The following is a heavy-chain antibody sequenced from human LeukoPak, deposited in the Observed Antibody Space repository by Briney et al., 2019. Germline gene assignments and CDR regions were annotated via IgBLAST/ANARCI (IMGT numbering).Heavy chain of an antibody. Sequence: GGSLRLSCAASRFTFRNYGMHWVRQAPGKGLDGVSVIYSGGSTYYSDSVKGRFTISRDNFKNTLYLQMNSLRAEDTAVYYCARDLLHCSGGSYSYRDYWGQGTLVTVSS. CDR1: RFTFRNYG. CDR2: IYSGGST. CDR3: ARDLLHCSGGSYSYRDY. J-gene: IGHJ4*02. V-gene: IGHV3-53*01. D-gene: IGHD2-15*01.